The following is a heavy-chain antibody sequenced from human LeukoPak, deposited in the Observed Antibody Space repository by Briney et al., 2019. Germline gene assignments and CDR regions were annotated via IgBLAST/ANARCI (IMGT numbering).Heavy chain of an antibody. CDR2: IKEDESEK. V-gene: IGHV3-7*03. J-gene: IGHJ6*03. CDR3: ARGVCSSTSCYGLAGYYYMDV. Sequence: GGTLRLSCAASGFTFSSFGMSWVRQAPGKGLEWVANIKEDESEKNYVNSVKDRFTISRDNAKNSLHLQMNSLRAEDTALYYCARGVCSSTSCYGLAGYYYMDVWGKGTTVTVSS. D-gene: IGHD2-2*01. CDR1: GFTFSSFG.